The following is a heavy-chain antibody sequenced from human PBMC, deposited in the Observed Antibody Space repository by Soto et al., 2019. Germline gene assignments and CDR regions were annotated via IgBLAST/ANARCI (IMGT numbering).Heavy chain of an antibody. J-gene: IGHJ4*02. CDR1: GVTLRSHN. D-gene: IGHD3-10*01. CDR2: IIPILGIA. Sequence: GASLKVSWKGSGVTLRSHNINWVRQAPGQGLEGMGRIIPILGIANYAQKFQGRVTITADKSTSTAYMELSSLRSEDTAVYYCARDLPGRFRDTWYYFDYWGQGTLVTVSS. CDR3: ARDLPGRFRDTWYYFDY. V-gene: IGHV1-69*04.